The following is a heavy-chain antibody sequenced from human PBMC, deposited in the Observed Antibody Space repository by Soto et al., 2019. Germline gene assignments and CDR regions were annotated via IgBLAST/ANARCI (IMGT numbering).Heavy chain of an antibody. V-gene: IGHV3-23*01. CDR3: AKDPTGTMAMYAWFDP. D-gene: IGHD3-10*01. J-gene: IGHJ5*02. CDR2: ISGSGGST. Sequence: PGGSLRLSCAASGFTFSSYAMSWVRQAPGKGLEWVSAISGSGGSTYYADSVKGRFTISRDNSKNTLYLQMNSLRAEDTAVYYCAKDPTGTMAMYAWFDPWGQGTLVTVSS. CDR1: GFTFSSYA.